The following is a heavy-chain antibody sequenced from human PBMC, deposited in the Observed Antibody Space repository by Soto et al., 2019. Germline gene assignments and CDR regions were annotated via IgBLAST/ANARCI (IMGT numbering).Heavy chain of an antibody. Sequence: ASVKVSCKASGYTFTSYDINWVRQATGQGLEWMGIINPSGGSTSYAQKFQGRVTMTRDTSTSTVYMELSSLRSEDTAVYYCARGAWLQFHYFDYWGQGTLVTVSS. CDR3: ARGAWLQFHYFDY. J-gene: IGHJ4*02. D-gene: IGHD5-12*01. V-gene: IGHV1-46*03. CDR2: INPSGGST. CDR1: GYTFTSYD.